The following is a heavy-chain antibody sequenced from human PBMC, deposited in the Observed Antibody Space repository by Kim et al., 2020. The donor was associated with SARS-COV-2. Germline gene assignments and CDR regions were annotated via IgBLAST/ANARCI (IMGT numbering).Heavy chain of an antibody. J-gene: IGHJ4*02. CDR3: AKEGALNPGGIGDY. V-gene: IGHV3-23*01. Sequence: GGSLRLSCAASGFTFSSYAMSWVRQAPGKGLEWVSAISGSGGSTYYADSVKGRFTISRDNSTNTLYLQMNSLRAEDTAVYYCAKEGALNPGGIGDYWGQGTLVTVSS. CDR1: GFTFSSYA. D-gene: IGHD3-16*01. CDR2: ISGSGGST.